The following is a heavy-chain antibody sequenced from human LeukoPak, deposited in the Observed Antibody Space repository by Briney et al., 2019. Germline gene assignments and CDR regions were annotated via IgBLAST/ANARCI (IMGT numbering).Heavy chain of an antibody. D-gene: IGHD1-26*01. CDR2: IRTDDST. CDR1: GFIVGNSY. V-gene: IGHV3-53*01. CDR3: AREASGSYFHN. Sequence: GGSLRLSCAASGFIVGNSYMSWVRQAPGKGLEWISLIRTDDSTYYADSVKGRFTISRDTSRNTLYLQMNILRAEDTAVYYCAREASGSYFHNWGQGTLVTVSS. J-gene: IGHJ1*01.